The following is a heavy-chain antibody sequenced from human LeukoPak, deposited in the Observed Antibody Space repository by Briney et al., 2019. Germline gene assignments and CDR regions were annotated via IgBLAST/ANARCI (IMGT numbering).Heavy chain of an antibody. CDR3: ATVGPSTSGLNDY. CDR1: GFTFSNYW. V-gene: IGHV3-7*01. D-gene: IGHD6-19*01. J-gene: IGHJ4*02. CDR2: IREDGSLK. Sequence: PGGSLRLSCAASGFTFSNYWMSWVRQAPGKGLEWVANIREDGSLKYYVDSVKGRFTVSRDNAKNSLYLQMNNVRVEDTAVYYCATVGPSTSGLNDYWGQGTLVTVSS.